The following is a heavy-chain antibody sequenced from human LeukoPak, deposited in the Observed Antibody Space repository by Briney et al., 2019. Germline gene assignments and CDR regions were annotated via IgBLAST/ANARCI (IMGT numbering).Heavy chain of an antibody. V-gene: IGHV3-30-3*01. CDR3: ARGSWFGELLPFDY. Sequence: GTSLRLSCAASEFTFDSYAMHWVRQAPGKGLEWVAVISYDGSNEYYTDSVRGRFSISRDNSKNTLYFQMNSLSAEDTAVYYCARGSWFGELLPFDYWGQGTLVTVSS. J-gene: IGHJ4*02. CDR1: EFTFDSYA. D-gene: IGHD3-10*01. CDR2: ISYDGSNE.